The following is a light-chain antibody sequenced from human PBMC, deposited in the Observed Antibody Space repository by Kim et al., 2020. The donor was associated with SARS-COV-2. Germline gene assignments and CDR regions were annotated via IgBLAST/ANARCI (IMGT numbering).Light chain of an antibody. J-gene: IGKJ2*01. Sequence: GTLSLSPGERAPLSCRASQSVSSSYLAWYQQKPGQAPRLLIYGASSRATGIPDRFSGSGSGTDFTLTISRLEPEDFAVYYCQHSYTFGQGTKLEI. CDR1: QSVSSSY. CDR3: QHSYT. CDR2: GAS. V-gene: IGKV3-20*01.